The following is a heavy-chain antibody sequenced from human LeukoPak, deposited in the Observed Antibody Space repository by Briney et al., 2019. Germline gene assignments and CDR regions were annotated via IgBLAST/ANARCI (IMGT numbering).Heavy chain of an antibody. Sequence: SETLSLTCTVSGGSISSYYWSWIRQPAGKGLEWIGRIYTSGSTNYNPSLKSRVTMSVDTSKNQFSLKLSSVTAADTAVYYCARGGLGVQIWSYYFAYWGQGTLVTVSS. CDR1: GGSISSYY. J-gene: IGHJ4*02. CDR3: ARGGLGVQIWSYYFAY. D-gene: IGHD5-18*01. V-gene: IGHV4-4*07. CDR2: IYTSGST.